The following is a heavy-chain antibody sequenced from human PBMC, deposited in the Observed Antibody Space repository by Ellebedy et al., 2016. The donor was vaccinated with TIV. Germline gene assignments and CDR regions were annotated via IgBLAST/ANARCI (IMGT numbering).Heavy chain of an antibody. CDR2: ISNDGIT. V-gene: IGHV3-74*01. J-gene: IGHJ3*02. Sequence: GESLKISCQASGFTFSSFWMHWVRQGPGKGLVWVSRISNDGITSHVDSVKGRFTISRDNAKNTLHLQIHSLRAEDTAMYYCTRGKDALDIWGQGTMVTVSS. CDR3: TRGKDALDI. CDR1: GFTFSSFW.